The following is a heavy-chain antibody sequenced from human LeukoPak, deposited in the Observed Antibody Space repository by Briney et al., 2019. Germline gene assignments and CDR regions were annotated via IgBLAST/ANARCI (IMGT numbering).Heavy chain of an antibody. CDR2: INWNGGST. V-gene: IGHV3-20*04. Sequence: GGSLRLSCAASGYTFDDYGMSWVRQAPGKGLEWVSGINWNGGSTGYADSVKGRFTISRDNAKNSLYLQMNSLRAEDTAFYYCAGTRQWFGELRPYYFDYWGQGTLVTVSS. CDR1: GYTFDDYG. D-gene: IGHD3-10*01. CDR3: AGTRQWFGELRPYYFDY. J-gene: IGHJ4*02.